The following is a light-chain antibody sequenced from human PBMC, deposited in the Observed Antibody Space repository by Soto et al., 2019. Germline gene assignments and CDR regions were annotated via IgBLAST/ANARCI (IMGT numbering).Light chain of an antibody. CDR3: AAWYNSLSGWV. Sequence: QSVLTQPPSASGTPGQRVTISCSGNSSNIGSSYVYWFQQFPGTAPKLLIYMDNQRPSAVHDRFSGSKSDTSASLAISGLQYEDEADFYCAAWYNSLSGWVFGGGTKVTVL. CDR2: MDN. J-gene: IGLJ3*02. CDR1: SSNIGSSY. V-gene: IGLV1-47*01.